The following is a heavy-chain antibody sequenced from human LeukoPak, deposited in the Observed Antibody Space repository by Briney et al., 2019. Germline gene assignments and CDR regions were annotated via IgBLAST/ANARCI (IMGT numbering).Heavy chain of an antibody. CDR1: GFTFSSYA. V-gene: IGHV3-30*02. J-gene: IGHJ5*02. CDR3: ANTRKTVPAAMEGP. D-gene: IGHD2-2*01. CDR2: IQFDGSNK. Sequence: GGSLRLSCAASGFTFSSYAMSWVRQAPGKGLEWVAVIQFDGSNKYCADSVKGRFTISRDNSKNTLYLQMNSLRAEDTAVYYCANTRKTVPAAMEGPWGQGTLVTVSS.